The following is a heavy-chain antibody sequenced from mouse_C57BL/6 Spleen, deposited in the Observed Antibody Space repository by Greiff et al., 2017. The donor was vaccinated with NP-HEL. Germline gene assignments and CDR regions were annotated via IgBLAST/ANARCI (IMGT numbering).Heavy chain of an antibody. J-gene: IGHJ4*01. CDR2: IYPSDSDT. CDR3: ARCDYGSSDVDAMDY. CDR1: GYTFPSYW. D-gene: IGHD1-1*01. Sequence: QVQLQQPGAELVRPGSSVKLSCKASGYTFPSYWMDWVQQRPGQGLEWIGNIYPSDSDTHYNQKFKDKATLTVDKSSSTAYMQLSSLTSEDSAVDDCARCDYGSSDVDAMDYWGQGTSVTVSS. V-gene: IGHV1-61*01.